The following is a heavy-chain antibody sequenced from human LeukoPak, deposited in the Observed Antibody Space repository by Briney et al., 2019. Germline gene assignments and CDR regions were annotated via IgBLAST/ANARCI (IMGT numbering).Heavy chain of an antibody. V-gene: IGHV3-30*03. J-gene: IGHJ6*02. CDR1: GFTFSSYG. Sequence: GGSLRLSCAASGFTFSSYGMHWVRQAPGKGLEWVAVISYDGSNKYCADSVKGRFTISRDNSKNTRYLQMNSLRAEDTAVYYCARDVLMEVRYYYYYGMDVWGQGTTVTVSS. CDR2: ISYDGSNK. D-gene: IGHD3-10*01. CDR3: ARDVLMEVRYYYYYGMDV.